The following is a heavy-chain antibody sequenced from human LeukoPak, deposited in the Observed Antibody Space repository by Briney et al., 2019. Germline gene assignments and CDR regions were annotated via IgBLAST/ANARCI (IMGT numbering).Heavy chain of an antibody. Sequence: SETLSLTCTVSGYSISSGYYWGWIRQPPGKGLEWIGSIYHSGSTYYNPSLKSRVTISVDTSKNQFSLKLSSVTAADTAVYYCARVPYSSSWYSHWYFDLWGRGTLVTVSS. CDR2: IYHSGST. V-gene: IGHV4-38-2*02. D-gene: IGHD6-13*01. CDR3: ARVPYSSSWYSHWYFDL. CDR1: GYSISSGYY. J-gene: IGHJ2*01.